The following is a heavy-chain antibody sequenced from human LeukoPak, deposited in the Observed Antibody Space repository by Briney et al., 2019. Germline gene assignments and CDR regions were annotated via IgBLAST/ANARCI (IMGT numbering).Heavy chain of an antibody. CDR3: AKVGYCSSTSCYASPPDY. D-gene: IGHD2-2*01. CDR2: VSGRGDTT. J-gene: IGHJ4*02. V-gene: IGHV3-23*01. CDR1: GFTFSNYV. Sequence: GGSLRLSCAASGFTFSNYVMSWVRQAPGKGLQWVSAVSGRGDTTYNADSVKGRFTISRDNSKNTLYLRMNSLRAEDTAVYYCAKVGYCSSTSCYASPPDYWGQGTLVTVSS.